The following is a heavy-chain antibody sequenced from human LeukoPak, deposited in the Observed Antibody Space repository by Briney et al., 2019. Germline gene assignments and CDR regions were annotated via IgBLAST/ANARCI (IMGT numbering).Heavy chain of an antibody. V-gene: IGHV4-34*01. CDR1: GGSFSGYY. CDR3: ARGRGDYSSGWYAGYYYYYYMDV. D-gene: IGHD6-19*01. CDR2: INHSGST. Sequence: PSETLSLTCAVYGGSFSGYYWSWIRQPPGKGLEWIGEINHSGSTSYNPSLKSRVTVSVDTSKNQFSLKLSSVTAADTAVYYCARGRGDYSSGWYAGYYYYYYMDVWGKGTTVTVSS. J-gene: IGHJ6*03.